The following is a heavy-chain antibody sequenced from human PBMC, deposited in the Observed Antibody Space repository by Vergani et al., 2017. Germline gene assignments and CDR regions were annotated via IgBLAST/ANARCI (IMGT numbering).Heavy chain of an antibody. CDR2: IIPIFGPA. CDR1: GGTFSSYA. J-gene: IGHJ4*02. V-gene: IGHV1-69*01. CDR3: ARNSGSYYFFDY. Sequence: QVKLVQSGAEVKKPGSSLKVSCKAPGGTFSSYAISWVRQAPGQGREWMGGIIPIFGPANYAQKFQGRVTITADESTSTAYMELSSLRSEDTAVYYCARNSGSYYFFDYGGQGTLVTVSS. D-gene: IGHD1-26*01.